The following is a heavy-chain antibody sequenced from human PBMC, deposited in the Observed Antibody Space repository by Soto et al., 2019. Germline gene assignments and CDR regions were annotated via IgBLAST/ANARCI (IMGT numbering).Heavy chain of an antibody. Sequence: SETLSLTCAVYGGSFSGYYWSWIRQPPGKGLEWIGEINHSGSTNYNPSLKSRVTISVDTSKNQFSLKPSSVTAADTAVYYCARSKVTGSSWYGGNGMDVWGQGTTVTVSS. CDR2: INHSGST. D-gene: IGHD6-13*01. J-gene: IGHJ6*02. CDR3: ARSKVTGSSWYGGNGMDV. CDR1: GGSFSGYY. V-gene: IGHV4-34*01.